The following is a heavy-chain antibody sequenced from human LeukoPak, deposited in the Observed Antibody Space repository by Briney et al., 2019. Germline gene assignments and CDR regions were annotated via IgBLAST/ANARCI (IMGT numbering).Heavy chain of an antibody. CDR2: TSYSGST. CDR1: GGSISSYY. Sequence: PSETLSLTCTVSGGSISSYYWSWIRQPPGKGLEWIGYTSYSGSTNYSPSLKSRVTKSVDTSKKQFSLRLSSVTAADTAVYYCGRLSYDTTGYWPDYFDYWGQGTLVTVPS. D-gene: IGHD3-22*01. V-gene: IGHV4-59*08. J-gene: IGHJ4*02. CDR3: GRLSYDTTGYWPDYFDY.